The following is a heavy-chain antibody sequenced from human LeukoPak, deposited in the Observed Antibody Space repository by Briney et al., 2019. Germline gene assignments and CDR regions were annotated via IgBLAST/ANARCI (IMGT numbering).Heavy chain of an antibody. J-gene: IGHJ6*02. Sequence: SSETLSLTSAVYGGSFSGYYWSWLRQPPGKGLEWIGEINHSGSTNYNPSLKSRVTISLDTSKNQFSLKLSSVTAADTAVYYCARHPPIAALTFYYYYYGMDVWGQGTTVTVSS. V-gene: IGHV4-34*01. CDR3: ARHPPIAALTFYYYYYGMDV. CDR2: INHSGST. D-gene: IGHD6-6*01. CDR1: GGSFSGYY.